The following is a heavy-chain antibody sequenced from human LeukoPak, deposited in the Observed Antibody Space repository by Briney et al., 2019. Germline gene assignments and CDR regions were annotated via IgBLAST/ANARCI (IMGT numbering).Heavy chain of an antibody. Sequence: PGGALRLSCAASGFTFSSYAMSWVRQAPGKGLEWVSAISGSGGSTYYADSVKGRFTISRDNSKNTLYLQMNSLRAEDTAVYYCAKGDYYGSGSGAFDIWGQGTMVTVSS. CDR1: GFTFSSYA. V-gene: IGHV3-23*01. J-gene: IGHJ3*02. CDR2: ISGSGGST. CDR3: AKGDYYGSGSGAFDI. D-gene: IGHD3-10*01.